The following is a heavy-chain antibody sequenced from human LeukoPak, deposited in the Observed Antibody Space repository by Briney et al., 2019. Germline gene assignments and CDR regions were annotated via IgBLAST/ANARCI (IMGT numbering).Heavy chain of an antibody. Sequence: PGRSLRLSCAASGFTFDDYAMHWVRQAPGKGLVWVSRINSDGSSTSYADSVKGRFTISRDNAKNTLYLQMNSLRAEDTAVYYCARAQAVPYYYYYMDVWGKGTTVTVSS. CDR3: ARAQAVPYYYYYMDV. J-gene: IGHJ6*03. CDR2: INSDGSST. V-gene: IGHV3-74*01. D-gene: IGHD6-19*01. CDR1: GFTFDDYA.